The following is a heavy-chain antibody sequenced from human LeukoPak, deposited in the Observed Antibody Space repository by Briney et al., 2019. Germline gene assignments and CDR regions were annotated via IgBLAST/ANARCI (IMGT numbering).Heavy chain of an antibody. CDR2: IYYSGST. CDR1: GGSISSSSYY. J-gene: IGHJ4*02. D-gene: IGHD6-19*01. Sequence: KPSETLSLTCTVSGGSISSSSYYWGWLRQPPGKGLEWIGSIYYSGSTYYNPPLKSRVTISVDTSKNQFSLKLSSVTAADTAVYYCARGGWYSSGPNSFDYWGQGTLVTVSS. CDR3: ARGGWYSSGPNSFDY. V-gene: IGHV4-39*01.